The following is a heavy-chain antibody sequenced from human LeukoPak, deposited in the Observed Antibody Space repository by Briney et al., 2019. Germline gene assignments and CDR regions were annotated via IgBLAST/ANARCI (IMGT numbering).Heavy chain of an antibody. D-gene: IGHD5-24*01. V-gene: IGHV6-1*01. CDR3: ARGVEMATSELDY. CDR1: GDSVSSKSAA. Sequence: SQTLSLTCAISGDSVSSKSAAWNWIRQSPSRGLEWLGRTYYRSKWYSDCAVSVKSRITIKPDTSKNQFSLQLNSVTPEDTAVYFCARGVEMATSELDYWGQGTLVTVSS. J-gene: IGHJ4*02. CDR2: TYYRSKWYS.